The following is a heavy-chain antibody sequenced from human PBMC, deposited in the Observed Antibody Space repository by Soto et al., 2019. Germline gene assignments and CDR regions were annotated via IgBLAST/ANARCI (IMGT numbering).Heavy chain of an antibody. J-gene: IGHJ6*03. V-gene: IGHV3-66*01. CDR3: ARVAKTRYYYYYMDV. CDR2: IYSGGST. CDR1: GFTVSSNY. Sequence: PGGSLRLSCAASGFTVSSNYMSWVRQAPGKGLEWVSVIYSGGSTYYADSVKGRFTISRDNSKNTLYLQMNSLRAEDTAVYYCARVAKTRYYYYYMDVWRKGNTVNVSS.